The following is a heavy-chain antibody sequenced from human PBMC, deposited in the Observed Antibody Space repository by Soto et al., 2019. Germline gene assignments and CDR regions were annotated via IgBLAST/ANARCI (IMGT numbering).Heavy chain of an antibody. CDR1: GFTIGAYA. D-gene: IGHD3-3*02. J-gene: IGHJ6*03. V-gene: IGHV3-64*01. Sequence: EVQLLESGGGLVKPGDSLRLSCSASGFTIGAYAFHWLPQAPGQALEYISAISSSARNIYYANSVKGSGTISRDNSKNTLYLQMGSRSAEDMGVYYCARDVGSGKYYHGVYYYDYMDGWGKGTTVTVS. CDR3: ARDVGSGKYYHGVYYYDYMDG. CDR2: ISSSARNI.